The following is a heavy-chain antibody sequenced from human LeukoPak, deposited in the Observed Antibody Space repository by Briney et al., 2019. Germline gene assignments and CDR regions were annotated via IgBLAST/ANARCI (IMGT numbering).Heavy chain of an antibody. CDR1: GYTFTGYY. CDR3: ARVLSYSSSLSFDY. V-gene: IGHV1-2*02. J-gene: IGHJ4*02. Sequence: ASVKVSCKASGYTFTGYYMHWVRQAPGQGLEWMGWINPNSGGTNYAQKFQGRVTMTRDTSISTAYMELSRLRSDDTAVYYCARVLSYSSSLSFDYWGQGTLVTVSS. CDR2: INPNSGGT. D-gene: IGHD6-13*01.